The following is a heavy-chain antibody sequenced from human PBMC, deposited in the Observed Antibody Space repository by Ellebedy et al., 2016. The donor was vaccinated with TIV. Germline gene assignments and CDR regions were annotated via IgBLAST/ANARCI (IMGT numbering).Heavy chain of an antibody. D-gene: IGHD2-15*01. V-gene: IGHV4-59*07. CDR2: IYYSGRT. Sequence: SDTLSLTXTVSGGSISSDYWNWIRQPPGKGLEWIGFIYYSGRTNYNPSLKSRVTISVDTSKNQFSLKLNSVTAADTAVYYCARKRDGSYIDYWGQGTLVTVSS. J-gene: IGHJ4*02. CDR3: ARKRDGSYIDY. CDR1: GGSISSDY.